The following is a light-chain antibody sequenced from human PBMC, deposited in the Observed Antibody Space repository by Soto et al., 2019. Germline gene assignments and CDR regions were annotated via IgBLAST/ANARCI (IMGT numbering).Light chain of an antibody. V-gene: IGKV1-5*03. CDR2: KAS. Sequence: DIQMTQSPSTLSASVGDRVTITCRASQSISSWLAWYQQKPGKAPKLLIYKASSLESGGPSRCSGSGSGTEFTLTISSLQPDDLATYYCQQYNSYWTFGQGTKGDIK. CDR1: QSISSW. CDR3: QQYNSYWT. J-gene: IGKJ1*01.